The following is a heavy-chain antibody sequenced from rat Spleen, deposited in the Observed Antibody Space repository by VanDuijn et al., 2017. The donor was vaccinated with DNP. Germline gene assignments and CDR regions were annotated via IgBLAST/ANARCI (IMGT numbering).Heavy chain of an antibody. V-gene: IGHV2-41*01. CDR2: IWNNGGT. Sequence: QVQLKESGPGLVQPSQTLSLTCTVAGFSLTSQNVHWVRQSPGKGLEWMGVIWNNGGTRYNSVLKSRLSISKDTSKSQVFLKMNSLQTEDTATYYCVRSPETTYIYFPWAYWGQGTLVTVFS. CDR3: VRSPETTYIYFPWAY. CDR1: GFSLTSQN. J-gene: IGHJ3*01. D-gene: IGHD1-2*01.